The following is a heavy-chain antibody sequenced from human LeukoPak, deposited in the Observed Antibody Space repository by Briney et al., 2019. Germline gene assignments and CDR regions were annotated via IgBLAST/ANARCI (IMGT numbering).Heavy chain of an antibody. V-gene: IGHV1-2*02. CDR3: ARDSGSGWYGVFDY. CDR1: GYTFTGYY. D-gene: IGHD6-19*01. J-gene: IGHJ4*02. CDR2: INPNNGGT. Sequence: GASVKVSCEASGYTFTGYYLHWVRQAPGQGLEWMGWINPNNGGTNYAQKFQGRVTLTRDTSVGTAYMELSGLRSDDTAVYFCARDSGSGWYGVFDYWGQGTLVTVSS.